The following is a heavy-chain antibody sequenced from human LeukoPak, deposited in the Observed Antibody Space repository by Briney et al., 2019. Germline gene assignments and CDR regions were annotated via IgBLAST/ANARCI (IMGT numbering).Heavy chain of an antibody. Sequence: GASVKVSCKASGGTFSSYAISWVRQAPGQGLEWMGRIIPILGIANYAQKFQGRVTITADKSTSTAYMELYSLRSEDTAVYYCAREMEDIVVVVAAPEGAFDIWGQGTMVTVSS. CDR2: IIPILGIA. V-gene: IGHV1-69*04. J-gene: IGHJ3*02. CDR3: AREMEDIVVVVAAPEGAFDI. CDR1: GGTFSSYA. D-gene: IGHD2-15*01.